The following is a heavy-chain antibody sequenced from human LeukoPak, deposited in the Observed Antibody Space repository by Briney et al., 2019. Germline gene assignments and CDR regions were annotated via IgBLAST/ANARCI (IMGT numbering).Heavy chain of an antibody. CDR3: TRSYVDTAMVFDY. CDR2: IRSKAYGGTT. D-gene: IGHD5-18*01. J-gene: IGHJ4*02. Sequence: PRRSLRLSCTASGFTFCDYAMSWVRQAPGKGLDWVGFIRSKAYGGTTEYAASVKGRFTISRDDSKSIAYLQMNSLKTEDTAVYYCTRSYVDTAMVFDYWGQGTLVTVSS. V-gene: IGHV3-49*04. CDR1: GFTFCDYA.